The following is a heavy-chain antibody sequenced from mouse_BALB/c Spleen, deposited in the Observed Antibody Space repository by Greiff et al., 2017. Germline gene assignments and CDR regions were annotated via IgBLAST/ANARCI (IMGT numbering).Heavy chain of an antibody. CDR3: AREGTYYAMDY. D-gene: IGHD3-3*01. CDR1: GFTFSSYY. Sequence: EVQLQESGGGLVKLGGSLKLSCAASGFTFSSYYMSWVRQTPEKRLELVAAINSNGGSTYYPDTVKGRFTISRDNAKNTLYLQMSSLKSEDTALYYCAREGTYYAMDYWGQGTSVTVSS. V-gene: IGHV5-6-2*01. J-gene: IGHJ4*01. CDR2: INSNGGST.